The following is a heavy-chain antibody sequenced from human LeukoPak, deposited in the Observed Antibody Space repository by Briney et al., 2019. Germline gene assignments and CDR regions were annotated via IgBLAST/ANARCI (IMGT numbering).Heavy chain of an antibody. CDR3: AREEYYYDSSGYRDYMDV. CDR2: MYISGST. D-gene: IGHD3-22*01. V-gene: IGHV4-4*07. J-gene: IGHJ6*03. CDR1: GGSISSYY. Sequence: SETLSLTCTVSGGSISSYYWSWIRQPAGKGLEWIGRMYISGSTNYNPSLKSRVTISVDTSKNQFSLKLSSVTAADTAVYYCAREEYYYDSSGYRDYMDVWGKGTTVTVSS.